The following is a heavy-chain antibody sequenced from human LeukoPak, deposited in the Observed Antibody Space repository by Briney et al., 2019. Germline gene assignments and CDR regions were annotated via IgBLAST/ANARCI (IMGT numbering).Heavy chain of an antibody. CDR1: GYSISSGYY. Sequence: SETLSLTCTVSGYSISSGYYWGWIRQPPGKGLEWIGSIYHSGSTYYNPSLKSRVTISVDTSKNQFSLTLSSVTAADTAVYYCARATPGYSSGWYEGPEAFDIWGQGTMVTVSS. CDR3: ARATPGYSSGWYEGPEAFDI. D-gene: IGHD6-19*01. J-gene: IGHJ3*02. CDR2: IYHSGST. V-gene: IGHV4-38-2*02.